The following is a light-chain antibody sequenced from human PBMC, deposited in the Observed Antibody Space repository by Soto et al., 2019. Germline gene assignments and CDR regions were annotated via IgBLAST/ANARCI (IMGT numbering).Light chain of an antibody. V-gene: IGKV2-30*02. Sequence: DAVLTQSPVSLPVTLGQPASISCRSSRSLVHSDGNTYLNWFLQRPGQSPRRLVYRVSNRDSGVPDKISGSGSGTYFTLEISRVEAEDIGVYFCMQRTHWPRTFGQGTKVDIK. CDR3: MQRTHWPRT. CDR1: RSLVHSDGNTY. CDR2: RVS. J-gene: IGKJ1*01.